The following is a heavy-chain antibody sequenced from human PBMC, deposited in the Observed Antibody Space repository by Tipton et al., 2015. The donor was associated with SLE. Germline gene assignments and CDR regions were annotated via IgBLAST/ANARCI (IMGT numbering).Heavy chain of an antibody. V-gene: IGHV4-61*02. CDR3: ASLSGSYPQGYGMDV. J-gene: IGHJ6*02. D-gene: IGHD1-26*01. Sequence: TLSLTCTVSGGSISSGSYYWSWIRQPAGKGLEWIGRIYTSGSTNYNPSLKSRVTISVDTSKNQFSLKLSSVTAADTAVYYCASLSGSYPQGYGMDVWGQGTTVTVSS. CDR1: GGSISSGSYY. CDR2: IYTSGST.